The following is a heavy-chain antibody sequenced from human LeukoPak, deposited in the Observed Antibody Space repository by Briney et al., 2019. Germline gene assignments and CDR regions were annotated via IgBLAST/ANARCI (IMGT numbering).Heavy chain of an antibody. CDR2: FSCSGST. V-gene: IGHV4-61*01. CDR1: GGTFSSSNYH. J-gene: IGHJ3*02. D-gene: IGHD3-10*01. CDR3: ARDGSLGLGELFGAFYI. Sequence: PSETLSLTCNVSGGTFSSSNYHWIWLRQPPGKGLEGIVYFSCSGSTNYKASLKSRVSKSADTSKNQCSLKLRSVTAADTAIYYCARDGSLGLGELFGAFYIWGQGTMATVSS.